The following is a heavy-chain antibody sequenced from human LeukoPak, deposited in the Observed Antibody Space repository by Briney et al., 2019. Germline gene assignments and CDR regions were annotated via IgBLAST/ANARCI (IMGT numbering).Heavy chain of an antibody. Sequence: SETLSLTCTASGGSISSSSYYWGWIRQPPGKGLEWIGSIYYSGSTYYNPSLKSRVTISVDTSKNQFSLKLSSVTAADTAVYYCARLSFDSSSFLDYWGQGTLVTVSS. CDR2: IYYSGST. J-gene: IGHJ4*02. CDR3: ARLSFDSSSFLDY. D-gene: IGHD6-13*01. CDR1: GGSISSSSYY. V-gene: IGHV4-39*01.